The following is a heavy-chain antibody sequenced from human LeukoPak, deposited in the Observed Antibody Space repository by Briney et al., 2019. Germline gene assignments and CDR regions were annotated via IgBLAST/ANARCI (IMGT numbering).Heavy chain of an antibody. D-gene: IGHD4/OR15-4a*01. CDR1: GGSVSSYD. CDR3: ASGRDQLTYFQY. J-gene: IGHJ1*01. Sequence: SETLSLTCSVSGGSVSSYDWSWIRQYPGKGLEWIGYIHNSGRTNYNPSLKSRVTGFVDTSKNQVSLRLSSVTAADTTVYYCASGRDQLTYFQYWGQGTLATVSS. CDR2: IHNSGRT. V-gene: IGHV4-4*08.